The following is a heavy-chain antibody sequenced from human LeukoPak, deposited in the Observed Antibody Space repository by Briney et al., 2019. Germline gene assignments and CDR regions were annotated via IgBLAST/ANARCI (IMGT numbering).Heavy chain of an antibody. CDR3: GKEGGA. D-gene: IGHD3-16*01. CDR2: IGGRGGST. Sequence: GGSLRLSCAASGFMFSAMTWVRQAPGKGPEWVSAIGGRGGSTYYADSLGGRFTISRDNSKDMLYLQMNSLKVEDTATYYCGKEGGAWGQGTKVTVSS. J-gene: IGHJ5*02. V-gene: IGHV3-23*01. CDR1: GFMFSA.